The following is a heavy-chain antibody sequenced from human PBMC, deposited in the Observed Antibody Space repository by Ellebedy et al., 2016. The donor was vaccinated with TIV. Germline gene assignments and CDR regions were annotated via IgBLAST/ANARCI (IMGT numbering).Heavy chain of an antibody. J-gene: IGHJ5*02. Sequence: GSLRLSXSVSNGSLSSGGYYWAWFRQPPGKGLEWIGSVYHSGSTYYHSSLKSRVTISVDSSNNQFSLKLTSVTAADTAVYYCARLGRITLFARNPWFDPWGQGTLVTVSA. D-gene: IGHD3-3*01. CDR3: ARLGRITLFARNPWFDP. V-gene: IGHV4-39*01. CDR1: NGSLSSGGYY. CDR2: VYHSGST.